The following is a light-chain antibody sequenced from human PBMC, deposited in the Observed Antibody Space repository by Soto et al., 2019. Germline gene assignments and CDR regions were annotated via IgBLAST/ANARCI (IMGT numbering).Light chain of an antibody. CDR3: QQLNDYPTAT. Sequence: IPLTQSPSFLSASLWHRVTITFGASQGISNYLAWYQQKPGKAPELLIYAASTLQSGVPSRFSGSGSGTEFTLTISSLQPEDFATYYCQQLNDYPTATFGGGTKV. V-gene: IGKV1-9*01. CDR2: AAS. J-gene: IGKJ4*01. CDR1: QGISNY.